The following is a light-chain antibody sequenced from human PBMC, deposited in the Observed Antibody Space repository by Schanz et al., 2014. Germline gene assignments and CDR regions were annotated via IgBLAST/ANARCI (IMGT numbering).Light chain of an antibody. Sequence: QSVLTQPPSASGTPGQRVTISCSGNSSNIGSNTVNWYQQLPGSAPKLLIYSDDQRPSGVPDRFSGSKSGNTASLTVSGLQAEDEADYYCCSYAGSSAFWVFGGGTKLTVL. J-gene: IGLJ3*02. CDR3: CSYAGSSAFWV. V-gene: IGLV1-44*01. CDR2: SDD. CDR1: SSNIGSNT.